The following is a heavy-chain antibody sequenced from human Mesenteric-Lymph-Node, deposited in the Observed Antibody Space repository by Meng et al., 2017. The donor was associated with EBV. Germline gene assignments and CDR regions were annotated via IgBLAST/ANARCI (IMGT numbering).Heavy chain of an antibody. D-gene: IGHD6-19*01. Sequence: QGQLPQWGGGLLKPSETLSLTCAVFGESFTPYFWSWIRQPPGKGLEWIGEISHGGSINYNPSLKSRLTISVDTSNNLFSLNINSVTVADTAVYYCARGGLQSSGWYKERPHWGQGTLVTVSS. V-gene: IGHV4-34*02. CDR2: ISHGGSI. CDR3: ARGGLQSSGWYKERPH. J-gene: IGHJ4*02. CDR1: GESFTPYF.